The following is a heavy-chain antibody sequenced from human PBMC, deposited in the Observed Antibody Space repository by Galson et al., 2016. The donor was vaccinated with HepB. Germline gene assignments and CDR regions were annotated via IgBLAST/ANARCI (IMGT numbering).Heavy chain of an antibody. CDR1: DHTFEDYA. D-gene: IGHD3-16*01. Sequence: SLRLSCATSDHTFEDYAMHWVRQVPGKGLEWVSGISWDSGNIGYGDSVKGRFVISRDNAEKSLYLQMSGLRTEDTAVDFFGRVSLIGEIFGSGGRGTLVTVS. CDR3: GRVSLIGEIFGS. J-gene: IGHJ4*02. V-gene: IGHV3-9*01. CDR2: ISWDSGNI.